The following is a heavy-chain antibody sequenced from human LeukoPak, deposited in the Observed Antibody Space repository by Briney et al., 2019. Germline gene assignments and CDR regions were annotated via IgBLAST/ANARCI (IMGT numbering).Heavy chain of an antibody. CDR2: IKQDGSEG. CDR1: GFTFSDYW. V-gene: IGHV3-7*01. Sequence: PGGSLRLSCAASGFTFSDYWMTWVRQAPGKGLEWVANIKQDGSEGYYVDSVKGRFTVSRDNAKSSLYLQMNSLRAEDTAVYYCARVQTMGFGELLTGFDYWGQGTLVTVSS. CDR3: ARVQTMGFGELLTGFDY. D-gene: IGHD3-10*01. J-gene: IGHJ4*02.